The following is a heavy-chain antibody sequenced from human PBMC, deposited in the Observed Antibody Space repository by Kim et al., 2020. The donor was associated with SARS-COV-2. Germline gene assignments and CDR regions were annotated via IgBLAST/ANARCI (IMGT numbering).Heavy chain of an antibody. CDR3: ARIRVAAADQNHYFYSGMDV. CDR1: GFSLSTSGMC. Sequence: SGPTLVNPTQTLTLTCTFSGFSLSTSGMCVSWIRQPPGKALEGLALIDWDDDKYYSTSLKTRLTISKDTSKNQVVLTMTNMDPVDTATYYCARIRVAAADQNHYFYSGMDVWGHGTTVTVSS. D-gene: IGHD6-13*01. V-gene: IGHV2-70*01. J-gene: IGHJ6*02. CDR2: IDWDDDK.